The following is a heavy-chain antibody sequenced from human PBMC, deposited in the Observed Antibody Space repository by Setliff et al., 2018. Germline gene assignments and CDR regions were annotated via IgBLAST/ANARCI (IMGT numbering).Heavy chain of an antibody. CDR1: GYSISSGYY. D-gene: IGHD6-19*01. Sequence: SETLSLTCTVSGYSISSGYYWGWIRQPPGKGPEWIGSIYHSGSTYYNPSLKSRVTISVDTSKNQLSLKLSSVTAADTAVYYCARVAVAVDYWGQGTLVTVSS. J-gene: IGHJ4*02. CDR3: ARVAVAVDY. CDR2: IYHSGST. V-gene: IGHV4-38-2*02.